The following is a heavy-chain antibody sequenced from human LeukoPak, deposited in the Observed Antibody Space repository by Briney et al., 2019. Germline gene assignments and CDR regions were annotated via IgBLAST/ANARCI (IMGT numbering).Heavy chain of an antibody. J-gene: IGHJ6*02. V-gene: IGHV1-69*04. CDR2: IIPIFGIA. CDR3: AKDTVTTLYYNYYGMDV. Sequence: ASVKVSCKASGGTFSSYAISWVRQAPGQGLEWMGRIIPIFGIANYAQKFQGRVTITADKSTSTAYMELSSLRSEDTAVYYCAKDTVTTLYYNYYGMDVWGQGTTVTVSS. D-gene: IGHD4-11*01. CDR1: GGTFSSYA.